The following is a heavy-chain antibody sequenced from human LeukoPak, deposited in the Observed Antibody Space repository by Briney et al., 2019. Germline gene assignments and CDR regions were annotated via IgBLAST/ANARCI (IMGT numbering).Heavy chain of an antibody. CDR2: IYHSGST. V-gene: IGHV4-4*02. CDR3: ATDSIARGYY. D-gene: IGHD6-6*01. Sequence: SGTLSLTCAVSGGSISSDNWWSWVRQPPGKGLEWIGEIYHSGSTNYNPSLQSRVTISVDTSKNQFSLKLSSVTAADTAVYYCATDSIARGYYWGQGTLVTVSS. CDR1: GGSISSDNW. J-gene: IGHJ4*02.